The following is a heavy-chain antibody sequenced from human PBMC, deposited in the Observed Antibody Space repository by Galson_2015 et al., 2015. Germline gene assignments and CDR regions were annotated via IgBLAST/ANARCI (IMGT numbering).Heavy chain of an antibody. D-gene: IGHD6-19*01. CDR3: ARDPVDGSGHFDY. CDR2: IKGDGSSI. Sequence: SLRLSCAASGVTFSSYWMHWVRQVPGKGLMWVSRIKGDGSSIIYADSVKGRFTISRDNTKNTVWLQMNSLRVEDTAVYYCARDPVDGSGHFDYWGQGTLVTVSS. CDR1: GVTFSSYW. V-gene: IGHV3-74*01. J-gene: IGHJ4*02.